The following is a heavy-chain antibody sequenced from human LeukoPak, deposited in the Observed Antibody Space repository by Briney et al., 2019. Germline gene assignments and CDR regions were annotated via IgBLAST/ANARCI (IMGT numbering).Heavy chain of an antibody. J-gene: IGHJ4*02. CDR2: ISGGGGST. CDR3: AKDHVTGANTPLTK. CDR1: GFTFSSCA. V-gene: IGHV3-23*01. Sequence: PGGSLRLSCAASGFTFSSCAMNWVRQAPGKGLEWVSAISGGGGSTYYADSVKGRFTISRDNSKNTLFPQMISLRAEDTAVYYCAKDHVTGANTPLTKWGQGTLVTVSS. D-gene: IGHD1-26*01.